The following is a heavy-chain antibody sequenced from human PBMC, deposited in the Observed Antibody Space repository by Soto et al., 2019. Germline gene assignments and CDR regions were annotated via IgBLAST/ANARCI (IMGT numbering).Heavy chain of an antibody. CDR1: GFIFRSYA. CDR3: ARSLFARAAAIDY. Sequence: QEQLVESGGGVVQPGRSLRLSCAASGFIFRSYAMHWVRQAPGKGLEWVAVVSSDGSNKYYADSVKGRFTSSRDNSKNTLDLKMNSLRVEDTAVYFCARSLFARAAAIDYWGQGTLVTVSS. J-gene: IGHJ4*02. D-gene: IGHD6-25*01. CDR2: VSSDGSNK. V-gene: IGHV3-30*03.